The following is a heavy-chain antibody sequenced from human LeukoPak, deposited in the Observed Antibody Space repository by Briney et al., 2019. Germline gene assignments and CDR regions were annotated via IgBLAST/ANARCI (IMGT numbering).Heavy chain of an antibody. Sequence: PSETLSLTCAVYGGSFSGYYWSWIRQPPGKGLEWIGEINHSGSTNYNPSLKSRVTISVDTSKNQFSLKLSSVTAADTAVYYCARLTPDDSSGYYSSNFDYWGQGTLVTVSS. V-gene: IGHV4-34*01. J-gene: IGHJ4*02. CDR2: INHSGST. CDR3: ARLTPDDSSGYYSSNFDY. D-gene: IGHD3-22*01. CDR1: GGSFSGYY.